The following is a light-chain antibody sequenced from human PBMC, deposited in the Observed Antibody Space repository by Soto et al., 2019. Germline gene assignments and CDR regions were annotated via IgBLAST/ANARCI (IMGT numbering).Light chain of an antibody. V-gene: IGKV3-15*01. Sequence: EIVLTQSPATLSLSPGERATLACRASQSVKIYLAWYQHKPGQTPRLLIYDTSPRDTGVPARFSGSRSGTEFTLTINSLQSEDFEVDYCQRYNNWTLTFGGGTKVDIK. CDR1: QSVKIY. CDR3: QRYNNWTLT. CDR2: DTS. J-gene: IGKJ4*01.